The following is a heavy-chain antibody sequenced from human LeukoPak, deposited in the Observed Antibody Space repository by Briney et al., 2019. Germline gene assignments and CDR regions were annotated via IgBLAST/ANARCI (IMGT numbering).Heavy chain of an antibody. V-gene: IGHV4-4*08. D-gene: IGHD6-19*01. CDR1: GGSISSYY. CDR2: IYTSGST. CDR3: ARDSSSGWYRLFDY. Sequence: SETLSLTCTVSGGSISSYYWSWIRQPPGKGLEWIGYIYTSGSTKYNPSLKSRVTISVDTSKNQFSLKLSSVTAADTAVYYCARDSSSGWYRLFDYWGQGTLVTVSS. J-gene: IGHJ4*02.